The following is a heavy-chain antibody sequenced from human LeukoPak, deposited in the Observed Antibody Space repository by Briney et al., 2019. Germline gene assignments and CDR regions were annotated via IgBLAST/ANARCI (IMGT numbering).Heavy chain of an antibody. CDR3: AKHGGILLSGPDV. Sequence: GESLQISCKGSGYPFTNYWIGWVRQMSGKGLEWMGIIDPNDSDTKYSPSFQGQVTISVDKSINTAYLQWSTLKASDTAIYYCAKHGGILLSGPDVWGQGTAVIVSS. D-gene: IGHD2-15*01. J-gene: IGHJ6*02. CDR2: IDPNDSDT. CDR1: GYPFTNYW. V-gene: IGHV5-51*01.